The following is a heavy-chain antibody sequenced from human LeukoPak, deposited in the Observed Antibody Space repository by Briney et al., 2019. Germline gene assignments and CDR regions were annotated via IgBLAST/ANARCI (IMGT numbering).Heavy chain of an antibody. CDR1: GFTFSSYA. Sequence: GGSLRLSCAASGFTFSSYAMNWVRQAPGKGLEWLSGISGNSGSTYYADSVKGRFTISRDNSKNTLYLQMNSLRAEDTAIYHCAKDVVVVPAHYFDYWGQGTLVTVSS. J-gene: IGHJ4*02. CDR2: ISGNSGST. V-gene: IGHV3-23*01. D-gene: IGHD2-2*01. CDR3: AKDVVVVPAHYFDY.